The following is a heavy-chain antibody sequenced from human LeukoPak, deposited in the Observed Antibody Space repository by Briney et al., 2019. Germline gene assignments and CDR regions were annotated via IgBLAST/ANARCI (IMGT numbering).Heavy chain of an antibody. J-gene: IGHJ4*02. Sequence: GGSLRLSCAVSGFTFSSYAMSWVRQAPGKGLEWVSGISGSGGSTYYADSVKGRFTISRDNSKKTLYLQMNSLRGEDTAVYYCASNMTTVTTGGDYWGQGTLVTVSS. V-gene: IGHV3-23*01. CDR2: ISGSGGST. D-gene: IGHD4-17*01. CDR1: GFTFSSYA. CDR3: ASNMTTVTTGGDY.